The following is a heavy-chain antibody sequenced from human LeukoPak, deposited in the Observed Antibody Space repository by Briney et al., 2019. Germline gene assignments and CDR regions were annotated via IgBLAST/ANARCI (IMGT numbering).Heavy chain of an antibody. J-gene: IGHJ4*02. D-gene: IGHD2-15*01. CDR3: ARGFTRIFDY. Sequence: PSETLSLTCTVSGGSISSYYWSWIRQPPEKGLEWIGYIYYSGSTNYNPSLKSRVTISVDTSKNQFSLKLSSVTAADTAVYYCARGFTRIFDYWGQGTLVTVSS. CDR1: GGSISSYY. CDR2: IYYSGST. V-gene: IGHV4-59*01.